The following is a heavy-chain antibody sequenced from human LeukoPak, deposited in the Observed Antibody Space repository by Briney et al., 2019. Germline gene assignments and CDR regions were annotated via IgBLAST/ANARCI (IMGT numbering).Heavy chain of an antibody. J-gene: IGHJ6*02. CDR1: GGSFSGYY. CDR2: INHSGST. Sequence: RASETLSLTCAVYGGSFSGYYWSWIRQPPGKGLEWIGEINHSGSTNYNPSLKSRVTISVDTSKNQFSLKLSSVTAADTAVYYCARTLGSGYDRSYYYYGMDVWGQGTTVTVSS. V-gene: IGHV4-34*01. D-gene: IGHD5-12*01. CDR3: ARTLGSGYDRSYYYYGMDV.